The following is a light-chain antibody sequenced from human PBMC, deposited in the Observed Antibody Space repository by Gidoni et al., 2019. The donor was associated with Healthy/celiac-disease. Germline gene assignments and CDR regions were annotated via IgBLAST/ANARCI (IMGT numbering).Light chain of an antibody. CDR1: QSVSSSY. CDR3: QQYGSSPWT. Sequence: EIVLTQSPGTLSLSPGERATLSCRASQSVSSSYLAWYQQKPGQAPRLLIYGASSRATGTPDRFSGSGSGTDFTLTISRLEPEDFAVYYCQQYGSSPWTFXQXTKVXIK. V-gene: IGKV3-20*01. CDR2: GAS. J-gene: IGKJ1*01.